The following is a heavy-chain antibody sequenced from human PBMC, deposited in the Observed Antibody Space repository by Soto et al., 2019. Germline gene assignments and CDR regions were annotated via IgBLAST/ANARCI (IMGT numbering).Heavy chain of an antibody. CDR2: INPKSGGA. D-gene: IGHD1-26*01. V-gene: IGHV1-2*02. CDR3: ARDLVKGGGSAGFDY. CDR1: GYTFTVYY. Sequence: QVQLVQSGAELKKPGASVNVSCRASGYTFTVYYMHWVRQAPGQGLEWMGWINPKSGGAMYPQKFQGRVTMTWDTSISTAYMALTRLRSDDTAVYYCARDLVKGGGSAGFDYWGQGTLVTVSS. J-gene: IGHJ4*02.